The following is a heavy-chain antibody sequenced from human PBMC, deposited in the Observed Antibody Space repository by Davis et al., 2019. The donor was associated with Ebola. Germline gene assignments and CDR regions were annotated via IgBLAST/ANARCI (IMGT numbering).Heavy chain of an antibody. D-gene: IGHD3-10*01. J-gene: IGHJ4*02. CDR2: IYYSGST. CDR3: ARHDPLIRGGAFDY. V-gene: IGHV4-39*01. CDR1: GGSVSSGSYY. Sequence: PSETLSLTCTVSGGSVSSGSYYWSWIRQPPGKGLEWIGSIYYSGSTYYNPSLKSRVTISVDTSKNQFSLKLSSVTAADTAVYYCARHDPLIRGGAFDYWGQGTLVTVSS.